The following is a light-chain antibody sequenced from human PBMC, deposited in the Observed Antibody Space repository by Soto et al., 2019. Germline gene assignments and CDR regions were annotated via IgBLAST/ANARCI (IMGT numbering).Light chain of an antibody. Sequence: IVLTQSPGTLSLSPGERATLSCRASQSVASSNLAWYQQKSGQAPRLLIYGTSSRAVHTPDRFSGSGSGTDFTLTISGLEPEDFAVYYCQHFGNSLWTFGQGTKVEI. J-gene: IGKJ1*01. CDR2: GTS. CDR1: QSVASSN. CDR3: QHFGNSLWT. V-gene: IGKV3-20*01.